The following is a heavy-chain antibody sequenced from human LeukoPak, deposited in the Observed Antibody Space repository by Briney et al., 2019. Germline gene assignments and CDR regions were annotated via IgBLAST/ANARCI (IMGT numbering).Heavy chain of an antibody. D-gene: IGHD3-22*01. Sequence: SETLSLTCTVSGGSISSGDYYWIWIRQPPGKGLEWIGYIYYSGSTYYNPSLKRRVTISVDTYQNQFSLNLSSATAADTAVYYCARVAHQRDSSGHYYFDYWGQGTLVTVSS. CDR1: GGSISSGDYY. V-gene: IGHV4-30-4*01. CDR3: ARVAHQRDSSGHYYFDY. J-gene: IGHJ4*02. CDR2: IYYSGST.